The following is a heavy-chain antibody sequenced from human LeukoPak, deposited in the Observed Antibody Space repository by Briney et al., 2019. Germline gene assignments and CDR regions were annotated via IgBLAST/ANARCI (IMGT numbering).Heavy chain of an antibody. CDR2: ISYDGSNK. J-gene: IGHJ3*02. CDR3: AREGVRQRDAFDI. V-gene: IGHV3-30-3*01. D-gene: IGHD3-3*01. CDR1: GFTFSSYA. Sequence: GRSLRLSCTASGFTFSSYAMHWVRQAPGKGLEWVAVISYDGSNKYYADSVRGRFTISRDNSKNTLYLQMNSLRAEDTAVYYCAREGVRQRDAFDIWGQGTMVTVSS.